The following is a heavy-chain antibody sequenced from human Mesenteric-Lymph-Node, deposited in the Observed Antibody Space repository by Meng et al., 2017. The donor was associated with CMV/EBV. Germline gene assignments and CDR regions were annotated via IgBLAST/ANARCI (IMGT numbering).Heavy chain of an antibody. D-gene: IGHD2-8*01. J-gene: IGHJ5*02. CDR3: ARGYCSNGECYRQADAFDP. CDR1: GGSISSGDYY. CDR2: IHYSGTT. V-gene: IGHV4-30-4*08. Sequence: SETLSLTCTVSGGSISSGDYYWTWIRQPPGKGLEWVGYIHYSGTTYYNPSLKSRVIVSEDTSKNQFSLKLSSVTAADTAVYFCARGYCSNGECYRQADAFDPWGQGTLVTVSS.